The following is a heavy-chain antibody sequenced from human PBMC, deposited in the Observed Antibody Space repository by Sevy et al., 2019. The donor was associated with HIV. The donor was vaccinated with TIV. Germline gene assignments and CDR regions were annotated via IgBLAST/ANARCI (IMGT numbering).Heavy chain of an antibody. V-gene: IGHV3-23*01. CDR3: AKAGTRLAYYYYYYGMDV. CDR2: ISGSGGST. D-gene: IGHD3-10*01. CDR1: GFTFSSYA. J-gene: IGHJ6*02. Sequence: GGSLRLSCAASGFTFSSYAMSWVRQAPGKGLEWVSAISGSGGSTYYADSVKGRFTISRDNSKNTLYLQMNSLRAEDTAVYYCAKAGTRLAYYYYYYGMDVWGQGTTVTVSS.